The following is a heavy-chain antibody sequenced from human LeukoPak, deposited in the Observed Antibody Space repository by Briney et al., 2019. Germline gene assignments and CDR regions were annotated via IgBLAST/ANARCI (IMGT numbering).Heavy chain of an antibody. CDR3: ARAPLGPYYDISALGY. J-gene: IGHJ4*02. D-gene: IGHD3-22*01. Sequence: AAVKVSCKASGYTFTSYGNSWVRQAPGQGLEWMGWIIAHNGNTNYAQKLQGRVTMTTHPSTNTAYMELRSLRSDDTAVYYCARAPLGPYYDISALGYWGEGTLVSVSS. V-gene: IGHV1-18*01. CDR2: IIAHNGNT. CDR1: GYTFTSYG.